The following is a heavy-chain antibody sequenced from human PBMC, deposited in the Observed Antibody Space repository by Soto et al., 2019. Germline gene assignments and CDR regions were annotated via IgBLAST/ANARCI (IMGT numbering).Heavy chain of an antibody. J-gene: IGHJ4*02. D-gene: IGHD3-10*01. Sequence: SETLSLTCTVSGGSIISSNYYWGWVRQPPEKGLEWIGSIYYSGSTYYNPSLKSRVAISVDTSRNQFSLKMSSVTAADTAVFYCASLLAGRVKYWGQGTRVPVSS. CDR3: ASLLAGRVKY. CDR2: IYYSGST. V-gene: IGHV4-39*01. CDR1: GGSIISSNYY.